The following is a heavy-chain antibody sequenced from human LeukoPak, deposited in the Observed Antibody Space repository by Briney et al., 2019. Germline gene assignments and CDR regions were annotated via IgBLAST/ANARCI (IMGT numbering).Heavy chain of an antibody. CDR3: ARERYYDSSGYAPLDY. D-gene: IGHD3-22*01. V-gene: IGHV1-69*06. CDR2: IIPIFGTA. CDR1: GGTFSSYA. Sequence: GASVKVSCKASGGTFSSYAISWVRQAPGQGLEWMGGIIPIFGTANYAQKFQGRVTITADTSTSTAYMELRSLRSDDTAVYYCARERYYDSSGYAPLDYWGQGTLVTVSS. J-gene: IGHJ4*02.